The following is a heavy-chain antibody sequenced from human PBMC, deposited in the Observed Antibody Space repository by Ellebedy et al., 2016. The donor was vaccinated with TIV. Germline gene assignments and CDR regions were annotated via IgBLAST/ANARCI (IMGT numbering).Heavy chain of an antibody. Sequence: SETLSLXXTVSGGSINRYYWSSIRQPPGRGLEWIGYIYSIGRTNYNPSLKGRVSISVDTSKNQFSLKLSSVTAADTAVYYCARLTSGYYANFDYWGQGTLVTGSS. V-gene: IGHV4-59*01. J-gene: IGHJ4*02. CDR2: IYSIGRT. CDR1: GGSINRYY. CDR3: ARLTSGYYANFDY. D-gene: IGHD3-3*01.